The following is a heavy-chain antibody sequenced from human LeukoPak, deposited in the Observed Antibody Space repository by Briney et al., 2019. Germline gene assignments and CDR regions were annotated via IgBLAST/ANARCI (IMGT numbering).Heavy chain of an antibody. J-gene: IGHJ4*02. CDR1: GCTFNNYW. CDR3: ARDDYGPAAY. V-gene: IGHV3-7*01. CDR2: MNQDGSTK. Sequence: GGSLRLSCAASGCTFNNYWMSWVRQAPGKGLKWVANMNQDGSTKYYVDSVKGRFTISRDNSKNSLYLQMNSLTAEDTAVYYCARDDYGPAAYGGQGTLVTVSS. D-gene: IGHD4-17*01.